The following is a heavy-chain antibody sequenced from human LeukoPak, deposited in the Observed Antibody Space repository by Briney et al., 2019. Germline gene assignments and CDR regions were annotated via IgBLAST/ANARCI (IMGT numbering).Heavy chain of an antibody. V-gene: IGHV4-34*01. Sequence: SETLSLTCTVYGGSFTNYYWSWIRQPPGKGLEWIGEVHYSGSTKYNPSVKSRVSISIDTSQNHFSLKLRSVTAADTAAYFCARGRTNSGSVAPFDSWGQGILVTVSS. CDR3: ARGRTNSGSVAPFDS. CDR1: GGSFTNYY. D-gene: IGHD1-26*01. J-gene: IGHJ4*02. CDR2: VHYSGST.